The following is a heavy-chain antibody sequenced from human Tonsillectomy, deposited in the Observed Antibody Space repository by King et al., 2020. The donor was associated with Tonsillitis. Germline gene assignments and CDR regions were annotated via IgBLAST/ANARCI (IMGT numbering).Heavy chain of an antibody. CDR3: TTGEGYGDSGSEY. D-gene: IGHD4-17*01. V-gene: IGHV3-15*07. Sequence: VQLVESGGGLVKPGGSLRLSCAASGLTFSNAWMNWVRQAPGKGLEWVGRIKSKTDGGTTDYAAPVKGRFTISRDDSKNTLYLQMNSLKTEDTAVYYCTTGEGYGDSGSEYWGQGTLVTVSS. J-gene: IGHJ4*02. CDR1: GLTFSNAW. CDR2: IKSKTDGGTT.